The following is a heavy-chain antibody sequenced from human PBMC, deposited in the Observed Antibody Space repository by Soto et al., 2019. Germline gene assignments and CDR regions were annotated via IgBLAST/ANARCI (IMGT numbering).Heavy chain of an antibody. D-gene: IGHD2-2*01. CDR1: GGTFSSYA. V-gene: IGHV1-69*13. J-gene: IGHJ5*02. CDR3: ARDMGYCSSTSCWVGNWFDP. CDR2: IIPIFGTA. Sequence: SVKVSCKASGGTFSSYAISWVRQAPGQGLEWMGGIIPIFGTANYAQKFQGRVTITADESTSTAYMELSSLRSEDTAVYYCARDMGYCSSTSCWVGNWFDPWGQGTLVTVSS.